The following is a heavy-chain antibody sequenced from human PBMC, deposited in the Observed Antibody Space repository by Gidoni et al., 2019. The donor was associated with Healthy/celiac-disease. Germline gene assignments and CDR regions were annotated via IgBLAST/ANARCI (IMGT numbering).Heavy chain of an antibody. CDR3: ARGIPLSGYSSSWYYYYGMDV. CDR2: IIPILGIA. Sequence: QVQLVQSGAEVKKPGSSVKVSCKASGGTFSSYTISWGRQAPGQGLEWMGRIIPILGIANYAQKFQGRVTITADKSTSTAYMELSSLRSEDTAVYYCARGIPLSGYSSSWYYYYGMDVWGQGTTVTVSS. CDR1: GGTFSSYT. J-gene: IGHJ6*02. D-gene: IGHD6-13*01. V-gene: IGHV1-69*02.